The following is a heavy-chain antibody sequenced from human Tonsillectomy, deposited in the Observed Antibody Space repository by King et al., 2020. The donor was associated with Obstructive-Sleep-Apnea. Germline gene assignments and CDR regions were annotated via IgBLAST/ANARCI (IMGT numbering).Heavy chain of an antibody. CDR3: ARGSGAAAVNWFDP. D-gene: IGHD6-13*01. CDR2: INHSGST. V-gene: IGHV4-34*01. CDR1: GGSFSDYY. Sequence: VQLQQWGAGLLKPSETLSLTCAVFGGSFSDYYWSWIRQPPGKGLEWIGEINHSGSTNYNPSLKSRLAISVDSSKNQFSLKLTSVTAADTAVYYCARGSGAAAVNWFDPWGQGTLVTVAS. J-gene: IGHJ5*02.